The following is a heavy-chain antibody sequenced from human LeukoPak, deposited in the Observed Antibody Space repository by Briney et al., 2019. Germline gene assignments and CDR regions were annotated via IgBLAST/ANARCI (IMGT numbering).Heavy chain of an antibody. J-gene: IGHJ5*02. D-gene: IGHD3-16*02. V-gene: IGHV4-34*01. CDR2: INHSGST. CDR3: ARDHWYYDYVWGSYRWFDP. Sequence: SETLSLTCAVYSGSFSGYYWSWIRQPPGKGLEWIGEINHSGSTNYNPSLKSRVTISVDTSKNQFSLKLSSVTAADTAVYYCARDHWYYDYVWGSYRWFDPWGQGTLVTVSS. CDR1: SGSFSGYY.